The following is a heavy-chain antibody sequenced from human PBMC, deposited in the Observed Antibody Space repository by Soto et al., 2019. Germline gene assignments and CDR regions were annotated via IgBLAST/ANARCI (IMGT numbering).Heavy chain of an antibody. J-gene: IGHJ4*02. CDR3: ERDRAYSSFDY. Sequence: PGGSLRLSCAVSGLTFRSVWMSWVRQAPGKGLEWVATINPDGSTTDHVDSVKGRFTVSRDNARNSLYLQMDSLRVEDTAVYFCERDRAYSSFDYWGQGNPVTVSS. CDR2: INPDGSTT. D-gene: IGHD4-4*01. CDR1: GLTFRSVW. V-gene: IGHV3-7*03.